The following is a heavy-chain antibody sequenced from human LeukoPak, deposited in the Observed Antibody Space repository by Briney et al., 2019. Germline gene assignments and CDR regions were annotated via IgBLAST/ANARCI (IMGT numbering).Heavy chain of an antibody. D-gene: IGHD1-7*01. CDR2: INPNSGDT. V-gene: IGHV1-2*02. Sequence: GASVKVSCKGSGYTFTTYYMHWVRQAPGQGLEWMGWINPNSGDTNYAQKFQGRVTMTRDTSISTAYMELSRLRFDDTAVYYCARDVRRLELRSDAFDFWGQGTKVTVSS. J-gene: IGHJ3*01. CDR1: GYTFTTYY. CDR3: ARDVRRLELRSDAFDF.